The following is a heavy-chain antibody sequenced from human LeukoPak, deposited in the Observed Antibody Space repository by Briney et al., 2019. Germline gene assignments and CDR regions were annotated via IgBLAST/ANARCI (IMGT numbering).Heavy chain of an antibody. D-gene: IGHD6-19*01. CDR3: ARAEYSSGWPYYYYYYYMDV. J-gene: IGHJ6*03. V-gene: IGHV1-8*03. CDR1: GYTFTSYD. Sequence: ASVKDSCKASGYTFTSYDINWVRQATGQGLEWMGWMNPNSGNTGYAQKFQGRVTITRNTSISTAYMELSSLRSEDTAVYYCARAEYSSGWPYYYYYYYMDVWGKGTTVTVSS. CDR2: MNPNSGNT.